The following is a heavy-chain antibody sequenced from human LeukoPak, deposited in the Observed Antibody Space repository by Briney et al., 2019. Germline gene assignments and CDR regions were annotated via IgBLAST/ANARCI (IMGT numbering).Heavy chain of an antibody. CDR2: IYSTGRI. D-gene: IGHD6-19*01. V-gene: IGHV4-4*08. CDR1: GGSISSYY. CDR3: ARVEAVAGTRPDF. Sequence: SESLSLTCTVSGGSISSYYWNWIRQPPGKGLEWIGYIYSTGRIAYNPSLKSRVTMSIDTSKNQFSLMLSSVTAADTAVYYCARVEAVAGTRPDFWGQGTLVTVSA. J-gene: IGHJ4*02.